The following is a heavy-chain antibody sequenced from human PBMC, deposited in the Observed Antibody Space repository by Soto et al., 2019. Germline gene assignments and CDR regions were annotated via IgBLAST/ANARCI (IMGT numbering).Heavy chain of an antibody. D-gene: IGHD3-10*01. Sequence: SETLSLTCTVSAGSISSYYWRWIRQLPGKGLEWIGYIYYSGSTNYNPSLKSRVTISVDTSKNQFSLKLSSVAAADTAVYYCARSMRVIGKIFDKGDAFDIWGQGTMVT. J-gene: IGHJ3*02. CDR1: AGSISSYY. V-gene: IGHV4-59*01. CDR3: ARSMRVIGKIFDKGDAFDI. CDR2: IYYSGST.